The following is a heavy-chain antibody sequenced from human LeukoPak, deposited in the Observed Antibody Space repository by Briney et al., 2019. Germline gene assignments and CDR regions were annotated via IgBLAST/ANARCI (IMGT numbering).Heavy chain of an antibody. CDR3: ARGRYCSSTSCYGMVDY. V-gene: IGHV4-39*07. CDR1: GGSISSSSYY. J-gene: IGHJ4*02. Sequence: SETLSLTCTVSGGSISSSSYYWGWIRQPPGKGLEWIGSIYYSGSTYYNPSLKSRVTISVDTSKNQFSLKLSSVTAADTAVYYCARGRYCSSTSCYGMVDYWGQGTLVTVSS. D-gene: IGHD2-2*01. CDR2: IYYSGST.